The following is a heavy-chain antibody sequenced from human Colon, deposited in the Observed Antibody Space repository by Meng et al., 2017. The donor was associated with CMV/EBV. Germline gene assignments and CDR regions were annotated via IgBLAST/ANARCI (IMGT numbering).Heavy chain of an antibody. Sequence: QVQMVQSGGVVKNPGDAVKVSCKASGYTFTTYGISWVRQARGQGLEWMGWISADSGDTKYAQNVQDRVTMTRDTSTSTAYMELTSLRSDDTAIYYCVREGRTGPTVYFQHWGQGTLVTVSS. V-gene: IGHV1-18*01. CDR2: ISADSGDT. CDR3: VREGRTGPTVYFQH. D-gene: IGHD1-7*01. J-gene: IGHJ1*01. CDR1: GYTFTTYG.